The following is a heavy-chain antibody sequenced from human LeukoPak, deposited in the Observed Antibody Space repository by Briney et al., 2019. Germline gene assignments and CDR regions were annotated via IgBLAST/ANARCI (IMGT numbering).Heavy chain of an antibody. Sequence: ASVKVSCKASGYTFTGYYMHWVRQAPGQGLEWMGWINPNSGGTNYAQKFQGRVTMTRDTSISTAYMELSRLRSDDTAVYYCARDLVRRDGYNFNYWGQGTLVTVSS. CDR2: INPNSGGT. V-gene: IGHV1-2*02. CDR1: GYTFTGYY. CDR3: ARDLVRRDGYNFNY. J-gene: IGHJ4*02. D-gene: IGHD5-24*01.